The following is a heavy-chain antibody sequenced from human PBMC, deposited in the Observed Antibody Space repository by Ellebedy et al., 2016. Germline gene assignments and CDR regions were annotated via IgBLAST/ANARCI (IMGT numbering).Heavy chain of an antibody. J-gene: IGHJ4*02. CDR1: GYTFTSYG. V-gene: IGHV1-18*01. CDR2: ISAYNGNT. Sequence: ASVKVSCXASGYTFTSYGISWVRQAPGQGLEWMGWISAYNGNTNYAQKLQGRVTMTTDTSTSTAYMELRSLRSDDTAVYYCARDLETGYSSGWYYFDYWGQGTLVTVSS. D-gene: IGHD6-19*01. CDR3: ARDLETGYSSGWYYFDY.